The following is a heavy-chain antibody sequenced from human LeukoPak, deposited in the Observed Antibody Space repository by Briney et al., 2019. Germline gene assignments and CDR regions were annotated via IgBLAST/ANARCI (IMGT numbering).Heavy chain of an antibody. CDR2: ISRSGSTK. V-gene: IGHV3-11*01. Sequence: GGSLRLSCAASGFTFSDYNMKWIRQAPGKGLEWVSSISRSGSTKYYADSVKGRFTISRDDSKNTLYLQMNSLRAEDTAVYYCAKSGLNRFDYWGQGTLVTVSS. J-gene: IGHJ4*02. CDR3: AKSGLNRFDY. CDR1: GFTFSDYN. D-gene: IGHD2-15*01.